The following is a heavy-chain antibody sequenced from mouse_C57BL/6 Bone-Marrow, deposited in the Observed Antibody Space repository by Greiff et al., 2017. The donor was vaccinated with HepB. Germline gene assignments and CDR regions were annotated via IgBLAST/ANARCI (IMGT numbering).Heavy chain of an antibody. D-gene: IGHD2-10*02. CDR3: ARRVWGAMDY. V-gene: IGHV1-82*01. Sequence: VQLQQSGPELVKPGASVKISCKASGYAFSSSWMNWVKQRPGKGLEWIGRIYPGDGDTNYNGKFKGKATLTADKSSSTAYMQLSSLTSEDSAVYFCARRVWGAMDYWGQGTSVTVSS. J-gene: IGHJ4*01. CDR2: IYPGDGDT. CDR1: GYAFSSSW.